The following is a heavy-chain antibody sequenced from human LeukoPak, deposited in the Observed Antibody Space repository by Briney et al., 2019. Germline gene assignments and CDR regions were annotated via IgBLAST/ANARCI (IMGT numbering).Heavy chain of an antibody. Sequence: PSETLSLTCTVSGGSVSSGSYYWSWIRQPPGKGLEWIGYNYYSGSTNYNPSLKSRVTISVDTSKNQFSLKLSSVTAADTAVYYCARDSQLWSFDYWGQGTLVTVSS. D-gene: IGHD5-18*01. CDR2: NYYSGST. V-gene: IGHV4-61*01. J-gene: IGHJ4*02. CDR1: GGSVSSGSYY. CDR3: ARDSQLWSFDY.